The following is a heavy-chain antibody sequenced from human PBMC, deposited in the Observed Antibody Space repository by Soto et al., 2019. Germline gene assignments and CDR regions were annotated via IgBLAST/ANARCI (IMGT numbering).Heavy chain of an antibody. J-gene: IGHJ4*02. CDR1: GGTFSSYT. CDR3: ARTGTSSSSATIFDY. CDR2: IIPILGIA. D-gene: IGHD6-6*01. Sequence: SVKVSCKASGGTFSSYTISWVRQAPGQGLEWMGRIIPILGIANYAQKFQGRVTITADKSTSTAYMELSSLRSEDTAVYYCARTGTSSSSATIFDYWGQGTLVTVSS. V-gene: IGHV1-69*02.